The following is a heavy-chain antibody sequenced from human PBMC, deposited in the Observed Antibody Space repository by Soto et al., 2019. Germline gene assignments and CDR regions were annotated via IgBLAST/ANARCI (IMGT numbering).Heavy chain of an antibody. V-gene: IGHV4-30-4*01. J-gene: IGHJ4*02. CDR2: INNSGST. D-gene: IGHD3-22*01. CDR3: ARGRYYYDSSAEYYFDY. Sequence: QVQLQESGPGLVKPSQTLSLTCTVSGGSITSGDDYWSWIRQPPGKGLEWIGFINNSGSTYYNSSLNSRVSMSTDTSKNQFSLRVNSVTAADTAVYYCARGRYYYDSSAEYYFDYWGQGTLVTVSS. CDR1: GGSITSGDDY.